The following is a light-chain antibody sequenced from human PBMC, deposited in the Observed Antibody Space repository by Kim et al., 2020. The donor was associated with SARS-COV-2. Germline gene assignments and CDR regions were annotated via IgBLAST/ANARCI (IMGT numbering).Light chain of an antibody. J-gene: IGLJ3*02. V-gene: IGLV2-14*03. Sequence: YVSWFQHHPGKAPKLILFDVNKRPSGTSSRFSGSKSDNTASLTISGLQAEDEADYYCNSYTSTSTSNWVFGGGTRLTVL. CDR1: Y. CDR2: DVN. CDR3: NSYTSTSTSNWV.